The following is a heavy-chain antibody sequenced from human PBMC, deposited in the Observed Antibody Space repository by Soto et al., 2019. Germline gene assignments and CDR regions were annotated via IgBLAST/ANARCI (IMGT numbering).Heavy chain of an antibody. CDR2: IGTTGDP. CDR1: GFTFSSYD. D-gene: IGHD2-15*01. V-gene: IGHV3-13*05. J-gene: IGHJ2*01. Sequence: GEALKISCAASGFTFSSYDMHWVRQATGKGLEWVSAIGTTGDPYYPGSVKGRFTITRENAKNSLYLQMNSLSAEDTAVYYSARVDLVDWYFDLWGRGTLVTFSS. CDR3: ARVDLVDWYFDL.